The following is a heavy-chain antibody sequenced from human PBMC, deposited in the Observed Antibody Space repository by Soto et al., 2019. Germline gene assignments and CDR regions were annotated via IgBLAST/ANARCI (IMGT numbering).Heavy chain of an antibody. D-gene: IGHD6-13*01. Sequence: EVQLVESGGGLVQPGGSLKLSCAASGFTFSGSAMHWVRQASGKGLEWVGRIRSKASNYATVYAASVKGRFTISRDDSKNTAYLKMNSLKTEDTAVYYCISIPASSDAFDIWGQGTMVTVSS. CDR3: ISIPASSDAFDI. J-gene: IGHJ3*02. CDR1: GFTFSGSA. CDR2: IRSKASNYAT. V-gene: IGHV3-73*01.